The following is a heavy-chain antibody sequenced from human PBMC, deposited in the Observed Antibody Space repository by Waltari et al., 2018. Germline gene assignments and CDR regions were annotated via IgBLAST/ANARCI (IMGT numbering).Heavy chain of an antibody. Sequence: QVQLQESGPGLVKPSETLSLTCTVSGGSISSYYWSWIRRPAGNGLEWIGRVYSSGTTNYNPSLKSRVTMSLDTSKNQFSLNLSSVTAADTAVYYCARGRFLFRWYSFDPWGQGIPVTVSS. CDR1: GGSISSYY. V-gene: IGHV4-4*07. CDR2: VYSSGTT. CDR3: ARGRFLFRWYSFDP. D-gene: IGHD3-3*01. J-gene: IGHJ5*02.